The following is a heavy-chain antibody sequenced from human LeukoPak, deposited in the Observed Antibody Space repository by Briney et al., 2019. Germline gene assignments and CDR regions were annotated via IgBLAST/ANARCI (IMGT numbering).Heavy chain of an antibody. CDR2: LYHSGRT. J-gene: IGHJ3*01. CDR3: AREFYDISAGYSAQGDVFDV. Sequence: PSGTLSLTCTVPGGSISNSTNFWGWIRQPPGKEMEWIGSLYHSGRTYYNPSLKSRVTISEDSSKNQISLKMTSVTVADTAVYYCAREFYDISAGYSAQGDVFDVWGQGTVVTVSS. CDR1: GGSISNSTNF. V-gene: IGHV4-39*07. D-gene: IGHD3-9*01.